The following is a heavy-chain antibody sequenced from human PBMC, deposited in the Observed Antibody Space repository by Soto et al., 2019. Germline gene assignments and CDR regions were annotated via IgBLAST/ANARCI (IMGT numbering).Heavy chain of an antibody. CDR3: ARGRWDLRFDY. V-gene: IGHV4-34*01. J-gene: IGHJ4*02. Sequence: QVHLQQWGAGLLKPSETLSLTCAVYGGSFSGYYWSWIRQPPGMGLEWIGEINHSGSTNYNPSLQSRVSIVVETSKNQLSLKLTSVTAADTAVYYCARGRWDLRFDYWGRGTLVTVSS. D-gene: IGHD1-26*01. CDR2: INHSGST. CDR1: GGSFSGYY.